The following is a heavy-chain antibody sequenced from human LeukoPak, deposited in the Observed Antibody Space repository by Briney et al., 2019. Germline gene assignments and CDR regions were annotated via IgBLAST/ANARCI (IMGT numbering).Heavy chain of an antibody. CDR1: GFTVSSNY. CDR2: IHKNAIT. Sequence: GGSLRLSCAASGFTVSSNYMTWVRQAPGKGLEWVSVIHKNAITYYADTVKGRFTISRDNSKNTLYLQMNSLRAEDTAVYYCAKDSRSGSGYYYYYYMDVWGKGATVTISS. J-gene: IGHJ6*03. V-gene: IGHV3-66*03. D-gene: IGHD3-10*01. CDR3: AKDSRSGSGYYYYYYMDV.